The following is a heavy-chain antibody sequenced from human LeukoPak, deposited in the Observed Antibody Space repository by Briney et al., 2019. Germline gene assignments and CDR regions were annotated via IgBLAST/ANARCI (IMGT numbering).Heavy chain of an antibody. CDR1: GFTFSSYG. CDR3: ARVGAYHYYFDY. Sequence: GGSLRLSCAASGFTFSSYGMHWVRQAPGKGLEWVAVISYDGSNRYYADSVKGRFTISRDSSKNTLYLQMNSLRAEDTAVYYCARVGAYHYYFDYWGQGTLVTVSS. CDR2: ISYDGSNR. D-gene: IGHD1-26*01. V-gene: IGHV3-30*03. J-gene: IGHJ4*02.